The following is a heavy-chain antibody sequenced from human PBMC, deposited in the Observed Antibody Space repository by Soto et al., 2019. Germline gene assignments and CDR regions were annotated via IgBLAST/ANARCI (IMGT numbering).Heavy chain of an antibody. V-gene: IGHV1-8*01. CDR1: GYTFTSYD. D-gene: IGHD3-10*01. J-gene: IGHJ5*02. Sequence: KVSCKASGYTFTSYDINWVRQATGQGLEWMGWMNPNSGNTGYAQKFQGRVTMTRNTSISTAYMELSSLRSEDTAVYYCATVWFGELSRFDPWGQGTLVTVSS. CDR2: MNPNSGNT. CDR3: ATVWFGELSRFDP.